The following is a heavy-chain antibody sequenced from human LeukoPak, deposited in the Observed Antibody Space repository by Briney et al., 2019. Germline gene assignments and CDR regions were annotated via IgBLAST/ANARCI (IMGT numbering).Heavy chain of an antibody. CDR1: GGSISNGGYY. CDR3: ARLEAAGDYFYGMDV. J-gene: IGHJ6*04. D-gene: IGHD6-13*01. CDR2: IYYSGNT. Sequence: PSQTLSLTCTVSGGSISNGGYYWTWGRQHPGRGLEWVGYIYYSGNTYYSPSLKSRLTISIHTSKNQFSLKLSSVTAADTAVYYCARLEAAGDYFYGMDVWGKGTTVTVSS. V-gene: IGHV4-31*03.